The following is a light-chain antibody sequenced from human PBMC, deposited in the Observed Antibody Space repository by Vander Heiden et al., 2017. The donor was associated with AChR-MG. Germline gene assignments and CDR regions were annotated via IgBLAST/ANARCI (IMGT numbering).Light chain of an antibody. CDR3: SPYTSSSTRV. J-gene: IGLJ3*02. V-gene: IGLV2-14*01. CDR2: DVS. Sequence: QSALTQPAPVAGSPGQSSTIPCTGTSSDAGGYNYVSWYQQHPVKSPKLMIYDVSKRPSGVSNRFSGSKSGNTASLTISGLQAEDEADYYCSPYTSSSTRVFGGGTKLTVL. CDR1: SSDAGGYNY.